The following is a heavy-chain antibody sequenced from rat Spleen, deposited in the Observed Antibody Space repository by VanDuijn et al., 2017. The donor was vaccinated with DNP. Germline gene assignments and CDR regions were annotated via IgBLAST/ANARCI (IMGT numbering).Heavy chain of an antibody. CDR2: MWYDGET. CDR1: GFSLTSYS. J-gene: IGHJ2*01. CDR3: TSYYSGDFHY. V-gene: IGHV2-34*01. Sequence: QVQLKESGPGLVQPSETLSLTCTVYGFSLTSYSVSWVRQPSGKGPGWMGRMWYDGETAYNSARKSRLRISRDTSKNQVFLKMNSLQTEDTAIYYCTSYYSGDFHYWGQGVMVTVSS. D-gene: IGHD1-1*01.